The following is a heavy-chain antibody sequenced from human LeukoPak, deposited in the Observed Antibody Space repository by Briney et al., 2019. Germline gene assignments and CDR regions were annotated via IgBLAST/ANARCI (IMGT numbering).Heavy chain of an antibody. CDR2: IIPIFGTA. J-gene: IGHJ4*02. Sequence: GASVTVSCKASGCTFSSYAISWVRQAPGQGLEWMGGIIPIFGTANYAQKFQGRVTITTDESTSTAYMELSSLRSEDTAVYYCAASRYQLLYRNYDYWGQGTLVTVSS. V-gene: IGHV1-69*05. CDR3: AASRYQLLYRNYDY. CDR1: GCTFSSYA. D-gene: IGHD2-2*02.